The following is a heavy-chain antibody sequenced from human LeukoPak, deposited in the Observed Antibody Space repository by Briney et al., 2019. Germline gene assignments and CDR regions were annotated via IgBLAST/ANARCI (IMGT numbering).Heavy chain of an antibody. Sequence: GGSLRLSCAASGFTLSSYAMSWIRQAPGKGLEWVSYISSSGSTIYYADSVKGRFTISRDNAKNTLYLQMNSLRAEDTAVYYCARLGGSYRYTVDYWGQGTLVTVSS. CDR1: GFTLSSYA. CDR3: ARLGGSYRYTVDY. V-gene: IGHV3-48*04. J-gene: IGHJ4*02. CDR2: ISSSGSTI. D-gene: IGHD3-16*02.